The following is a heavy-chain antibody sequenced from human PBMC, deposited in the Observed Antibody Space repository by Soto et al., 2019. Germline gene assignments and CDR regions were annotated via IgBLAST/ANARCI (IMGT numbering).Heavy chain of an antibody. CDR2: IVVGSGNT. CDR1: GFTFTSSA. D-gene: IGHD6-19*01. Sequence: SVKVSCKASGFTFTSSAMQWVRQARGQRLEWIGWIVVGSGNTNYAQKFQERVTITRDMSTSTAYMELSSLRSEDTAVYYCARSQWLGTLNAFDIWGQGTMVTVSS. V-gene: IGHV1-58*02. J-gene: IGHJ3*02. CDR3: ARSQWLGTLNAFDI.